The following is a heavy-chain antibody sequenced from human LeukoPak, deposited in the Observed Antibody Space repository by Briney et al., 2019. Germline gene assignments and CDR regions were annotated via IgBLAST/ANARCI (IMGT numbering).Heavy chain of an antibody. J-gene: IGHJ4*02. CDR3: ARESTYYDFWSGYYDY. CDR2: IYTSGST. Sequence: PSETLSLTCTVSGGSISSGSYYWSWIRQPAGKGLEWIGRIYTSGSTNYNPSLKSRVTISVDTSKNQFSLKLSSVTAADTAVYYRARESTYYDFWSGYYDYWGQGTLVTVSS. D-gene: IGHD3-3*01. V-gene: IGHV4-61*02. CDR1: GGSISSGSYY.